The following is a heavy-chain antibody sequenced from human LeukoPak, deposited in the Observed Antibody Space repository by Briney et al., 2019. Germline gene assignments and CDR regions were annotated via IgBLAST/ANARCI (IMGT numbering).Heavy chain of an antibody. J-gene: IGHJ4*02. CDR3: ARVQDFDTSGYYLGY. V-gene: IGHV4-34*01. Sequence: SETLSPTCAVYGGSFSDYYWSWIRQPPGKGLEWIGEINHSGSTNYNPSLKSRVTISVDTSKNQFSLKLSSVTAADTAVYYCARVQDFDTSGYYLGYWGQGTLVTVSS. CDR1: GGSFSDYY. CDR2: INHSGST. D-gene: IGHD3-22*01.